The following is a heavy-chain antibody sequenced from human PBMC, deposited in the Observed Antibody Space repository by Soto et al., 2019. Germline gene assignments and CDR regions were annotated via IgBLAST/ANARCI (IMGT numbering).Heavy chain of an antibody. V-gene: IGHV3-23*01. J-gene: IGHJ4*02. Sequence: GGSLRLSCAASGFTFSSYAMSWVRQAPGKGLEWVSAISGSGGSTYYADSVKGRFTISRDNSKNTLYLQMNSLRAEDTAVYYCAKDVAAAGRKPYFDYWGQGTLVTVSS. D-gene: IGHD6-13*01. CDR1: GFTFSSYA. CDR2: ISGSGGST. CDR3: AKDVAAAGRKPYFDY.